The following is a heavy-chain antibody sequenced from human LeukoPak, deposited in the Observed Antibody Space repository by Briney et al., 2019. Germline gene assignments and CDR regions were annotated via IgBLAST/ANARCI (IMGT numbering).Heavy chain of an antibody. V-gene: IGHV1-2*04. CDR1: GYTCTGHY. D-gene: IGHD3-10*01. Sequence: ASVKVSCKASGYTCTGHYMHWVRQAPGQGLEWMGWINPKSGGTNYAQKFQGWVTMTRDTSISTAYMELSRLRSDDTAVYYCARDLGGSWGEPPFDYWGQGTLVTVSS. J-gene: IGHJ4*02. CDR2: INPKSGGT. CDR3: ARDLGGSWGEPPFDY.